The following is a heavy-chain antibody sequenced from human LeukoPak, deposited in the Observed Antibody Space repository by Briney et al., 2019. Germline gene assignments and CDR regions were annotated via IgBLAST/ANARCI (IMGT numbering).Heavy chain of an antibody. CDR1: GGTFSSYA. Sequence: ASVKVSCKASGGTFSSYAISWVRLAPGQGLEWMGGIIPIFGTANYAQKFQGRVTITTDESTSTAYMELSSLRSEDTAVYYCARLYYDSSGQFPNWFDPWGQGTLVTVSS. CDR2: IIPIFGTA. CDR3: ARLYYDSSGQFPNWFDP. V-gene: IGHV1-69*05. D-gene: IGHD3-22*01. J-gene: IGHJ5*02.